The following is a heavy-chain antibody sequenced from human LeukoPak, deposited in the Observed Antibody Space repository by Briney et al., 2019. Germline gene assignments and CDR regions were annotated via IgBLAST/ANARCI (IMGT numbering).Heavy chain of an antibody. CDR1: GYSISSGYY. J-gene: IGHJ4*02. Sequence: SETLSLTCAVSGYSISSGYYWGWIRQPPGKGLEWIGSIYHSGSTYYNPSLKSRVTISVDTSKNQFSLKLSSVTAADTAVYYCARESGSGSPLDYWGQGTLVTVSS. V-gene: IGHV4-38-2*02. CDR3: ARESGSGSPLDY. D-gene: IGHD3-10*01. CDR2: IYHSGST.